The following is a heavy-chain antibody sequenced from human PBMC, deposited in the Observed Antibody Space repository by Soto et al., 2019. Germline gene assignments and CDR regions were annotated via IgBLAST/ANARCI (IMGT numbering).Heavy chain of an antibody. CDR3: ARPPTYCGGDCYSDY. CDR2: IYPGDSDT. CDR1: GYSFTSYW. Sequence: HGESLKISCKGSGYSFTSYWIGWVRQMPGKGLEWMGIIYPGDSDTRYSPSFQGQVTISADKSISTAYLQWSSLKASDTAMYYCARPPTYCGGDCYSDYCGQGILVTVSS. J-gene: IGHJ4*02. D-gene: IGHD2-21*02. V-gene: IGHV5-51*01.